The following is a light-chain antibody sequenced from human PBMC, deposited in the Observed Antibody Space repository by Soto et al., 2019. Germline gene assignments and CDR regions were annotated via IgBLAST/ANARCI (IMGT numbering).Light chain of an antibody. J-gene: IGKJ4*01. V-gene: IGKV1-5*03. CDR3: QRLNSYPLT. Sequence: DIQMTQSPSTLSGSVGDRVTMTCRASQSISSWLAWYQQKPGKAPKLLIYKASSLESGVPSRFSGSGSGTEFTLTISTLQPEDFATYYCQRLNSYPLTFGGGTKVDI. CDR2: KAS. CDR1: QSISSW.